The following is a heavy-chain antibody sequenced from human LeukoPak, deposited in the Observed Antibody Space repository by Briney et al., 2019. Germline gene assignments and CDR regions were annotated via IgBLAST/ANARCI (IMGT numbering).Heavy chain of an antibody. CDR2: ISGIGGST. V-gene: IGHV3-23*01. CDR1: GFTFSSYG. CDR3: ASQQLVWHGSDY. Sequence: GGSLRLSCAAAGFTFSSYGMSWVGQAPGKGLEGVSAISGIGGSTYYPDSVRGRFTISRDNSKNTLHLQMNSLRADDTAVYYCASQQLVWHGSDYWGRGTLVTVSS. J-gene: IGHJ4*02. D-gene: IGHD6-13*01.